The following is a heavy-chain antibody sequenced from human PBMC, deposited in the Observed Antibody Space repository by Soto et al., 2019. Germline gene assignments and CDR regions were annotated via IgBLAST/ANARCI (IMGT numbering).Heavy chain of an antibody. CDR1: GGSISSGGYY. J-gene: IGHJ5*02. CDR3: ERDRGQTLGGLNWFDP. D-gene: IGHD3-10*01. Sequence: PSETLSLTCTVSGGSISSGGYYWSWIRQHPGKGLEWIGYIYYSGSTYYNPSLKSRVTISVDTSKNRFSLKLSSVTAADTAVYYCERDRGQTLGGLNWFDPWGQGALVTVSS. CDR2: IYYSGST. V-gene: IGHV4-31*03.